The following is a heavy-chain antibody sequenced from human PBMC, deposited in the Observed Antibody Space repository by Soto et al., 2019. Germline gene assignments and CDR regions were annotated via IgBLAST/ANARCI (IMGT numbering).Heavy chain of an antibody. V-gene: IGHV1-69*12. CDR2: IIPIFGTP. J-gene: IGHJ4*02. D-gene: IGHD2-15*01. CDR1: GGTFTNYA. CDR3: ARDPQGYCSGGRCYHFDY. Sequence: QVQLVQSGAEVKKPGSSLKVSCKASGGTFTNYAFSWVRQAPGQGPEWMGGIIPIFGTPDYAQKFQGRVIITADESTRTVSMELNSLRSDDTAVYYCARDPQGYCSGGRCYHFDYWGQGTLVTVSS.